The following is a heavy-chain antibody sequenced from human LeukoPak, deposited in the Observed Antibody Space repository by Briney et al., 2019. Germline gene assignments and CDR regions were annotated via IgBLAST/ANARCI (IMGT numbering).Heavy chain of an antibody. CDR1: GYSFTSYW. J-gene: IGHJ6*02. CDR2: IYPGDSDT. CDR3: ARGDYDILTGPRI. Sequence: GESLKISCKGSGYSFTSYWIGWVRQMPGKGLEWMGIIYPGDSDTRYSPSFQGQVTISADKSISAAYLQWSSLKASDTAMYYCARGDYDILTGPRIWGQGTTVTVSS. D-gene: IGHD3-9*01. V-gene: IGHV5-51*01.